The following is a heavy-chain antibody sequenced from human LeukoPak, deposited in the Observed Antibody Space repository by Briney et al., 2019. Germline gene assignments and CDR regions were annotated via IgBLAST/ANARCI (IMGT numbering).Heavy chain of an antibody. D-gene: IGHD2-21*01. Sequence: PGGSLRLSCAASGFTVSSSYMSWVRQAPGKGLEWVSVTYSGGSTYCADSVKGRFTISRDNSKNTLYLQMNSLRAEDTAVYYCASARGGEDFDYWGQGTLVTVSS. J-gene: IGHJ4*02. CDR1: GFTVSSSY. CDR3: ASARGGEDFDY. CDR2: TYSGGST. V-gene: IGHV3-53*01.